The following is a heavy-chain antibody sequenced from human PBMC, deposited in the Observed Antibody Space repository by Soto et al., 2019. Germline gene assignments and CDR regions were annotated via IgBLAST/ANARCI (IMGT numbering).Heavy chain of an antibody. CDR3: ARDLHFDY. V-gene: IGHV3-7*05. CDR2: IKQDGSEK. Sequence: LSLTCTVSGGSISSYYWSWIRQAPGKGLEWVANIKQDGSEKYYVDSVKGRFTISRDNAKNSLYLQMNSLRAEDTAVYYCARDLHFDYWGQGTLVTVSS. CDR1: GGSISSYY. J-gene: IGHJ4*02.